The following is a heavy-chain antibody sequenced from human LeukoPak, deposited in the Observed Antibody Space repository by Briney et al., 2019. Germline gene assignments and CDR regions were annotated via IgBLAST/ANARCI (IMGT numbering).Heavy chain of an antibody. V-gene: IGHV3-33*01. D-gene: IGHD2-2*02. CDR2: LWYDGSNK. Sequence: PGWSPRASLVAARLTFIISGMHWVRQAPGKGGEGGAVLWYDGSNKYYADSVKGRFTISRDNSKNTLYLQMNSLRAEDTAVYYCARDVVPAAIGWFDPWGQGTLVTVSS. J-gene: IGHJ5*02. CDR3: ARDVVPAAIGWFDP. CDR1: RLTFIISG.